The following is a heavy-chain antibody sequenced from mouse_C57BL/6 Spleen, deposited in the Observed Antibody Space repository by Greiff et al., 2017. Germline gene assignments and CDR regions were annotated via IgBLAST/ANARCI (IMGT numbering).Heavy chain of an antibody. Sequence: EVQGVESGPELVKPGASVKISCKASGYTFTDYYMNWVKQSHGKSLEWIGDINPNNGGTSYNQKFKGKATLTVDKSSSTAYMELRSLTSEDSAVYYCARLELTGSFAYWGQGTLVTVSA. J-gene: IGHJ3*01. CDR3: ARLELTGSFAY. V-gene: IGHV1-26*01. CDR1: GYTFTDYY. D-gene: IGHD4-1*01. CDR2: INPNNGGT.